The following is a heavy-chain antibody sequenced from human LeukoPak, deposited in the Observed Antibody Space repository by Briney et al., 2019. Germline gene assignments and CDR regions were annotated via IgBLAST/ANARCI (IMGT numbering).Heavy chain of an antibody. CDR2: TYTSGST. CDR1: GGSISSYY. J-gene: IGHJ3*01. V-gene: IGHV4-4*07. CDR3: ARDIAVAALDAFDL. Sequence: PSETLSHTCTVSGGSISSYYWSWIRQPAGKGLEWIGRTYTSGSTNYNPSLKSRVTMSVDTSKNQFSLKLSSVTAADTAVYYCARDIAVAALDAFDLWGQGTMVTVSS. D-gene: IGHD6-19*01.